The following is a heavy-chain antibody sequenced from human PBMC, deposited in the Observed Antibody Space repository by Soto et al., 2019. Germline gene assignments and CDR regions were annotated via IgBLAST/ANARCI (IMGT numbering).Heavy chain of an antibody. D-gene: IGHD3-10*01. CDR3: ARGSYYYGSGSDY. J-gene: IGHJ4*02. CDR1: GGSISRYY. V-gene: IGHV4-59*01. CDR2: IYYSGST. Sequence: SEPLSLTCTVSGGSISRYYWSWIRQPPGKGLEWIGYIYYSGSTNYNPSLKSRDTISVDTSKNQFSLKLSSVTAADTAVYYCARGSYYYGSGSDYWGQGTLITVS.